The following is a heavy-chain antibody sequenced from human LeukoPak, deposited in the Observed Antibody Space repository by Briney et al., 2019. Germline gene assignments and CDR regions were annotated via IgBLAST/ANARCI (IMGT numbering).Heavy chain of an antibody. D-gene: IGHD1-26*01. CDR1: GFTFNTHA. CDR3: ARDRGSGSFESEYYFDS. CDR2: IASNNFI. V-gene: IGHV3-69-1*02. J-gene: IGHJ4*02. Sequence: GGSLRLSCEASGFTFNTHAMSWVRQGPGKGLEWVSSIASNNFIYYADSVKGRFTISRDNVKNSVDLQMNSLRREDTAIYYCARDRGSGSFESEYYFDSWGQGTLVTVSS.